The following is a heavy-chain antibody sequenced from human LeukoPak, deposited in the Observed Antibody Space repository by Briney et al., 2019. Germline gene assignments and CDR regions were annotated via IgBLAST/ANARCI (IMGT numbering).Heavy chain of an antibody. V-gene: IGHV4-59*12. Sequence: SETLSLTCTVSGGSISSYYWSWIRQPPGKGLEWIGYIYYSGSTNYNPSLKSRVTISVDTSKNQFSLKLSSVTAADTAVYYCAREGRAGGTRNWFDPWGQGTLVTVSS. CDR2: IYYSGST. J-gene: IGHJ5*02. CDR1: GGSISSYY. D-gene: IGHD1-1*01. CDR3: AREGRAGGTRNWFDP.